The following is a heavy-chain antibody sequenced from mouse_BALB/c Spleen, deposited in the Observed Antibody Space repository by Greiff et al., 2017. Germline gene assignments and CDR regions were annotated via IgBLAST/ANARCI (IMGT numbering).Heavy chain of an antibody. CDR3: TRDYYGSCDY. V-gene: IGHV1S22*01. D-gene: IGHD1-1*01. Sequence: LQQPGSELVRPGASVKLSCKASGYTFTSYWMHWVKQRHGHGLEWIGNIYPGSGSTNYDEKFKSKGTLTVDTSSSTAYMHLSSLTSEDSAVYYCTRDYYGSCDYWGQGTTLTVSS. J-gene: IGHJ2*01. CDR1: GYTFTSYW. CDR2: IYPGSGST.